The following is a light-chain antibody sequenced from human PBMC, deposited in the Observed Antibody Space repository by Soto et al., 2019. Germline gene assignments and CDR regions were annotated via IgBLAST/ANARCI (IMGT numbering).Light chain of an antibody. CDR2: EGS. V-gene: IGLV2-23*01. CDR3: CSYAGSGTWV. CDR1: SSVVGSYNL. J-gene: IGLJ3*02. Sequence: QSVLTQPASVSGSPGQSITISCTGTSSVVGSYNLVSWYQQHPGKAPKLMVYEGSKRPSGASYRFSGSKSGNTASLSISGLQAEDEADYYCCSYAGSGTWVFGGGTKLTVL.